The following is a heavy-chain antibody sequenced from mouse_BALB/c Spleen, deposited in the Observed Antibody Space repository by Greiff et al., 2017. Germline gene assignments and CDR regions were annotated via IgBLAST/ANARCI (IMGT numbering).Heavy chain of an antibody. J-gene: IGHJ3*01. V-gene: IGHV5-15*02. CDR2: ISNLAYSI. Sequence: EVQRVESGGGLVQPGGSRKLSCAASGFTFSDYGMAWVRQAPGKGPEWVAFISNLAYSIYYADTVTGRFTISRENAKNTLYLEMSSLRSEDTAMYYCARVDGYYAWFAYWGQGTLVTVSA. CDR3: ARVDGYYAWFAY. CDR1: GFTFSDYG. D-gene: IGHD2-3*01.